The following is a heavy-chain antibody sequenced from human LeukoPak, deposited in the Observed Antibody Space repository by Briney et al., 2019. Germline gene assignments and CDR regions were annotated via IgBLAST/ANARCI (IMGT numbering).Heavy chain of an antibody. V-gene: IGHV3-23*01. CDR3: AKNVVVKRYIDY. CDR2: ISGSGRTT. Sequence: RSGGSLRLSCAASGFTFSNHAMSWVRQAPGKGPQWVSVISGSGRTTEYADSVKGRFTISRDNSKNTLSLQMNSLRVEDTAIYYCAKNVVVKRYIDYWGQGTLITVSS. J-gene: IGHJ4*02. D-gene: IGHD3-22*01. CDR1: GFTFSNHA.